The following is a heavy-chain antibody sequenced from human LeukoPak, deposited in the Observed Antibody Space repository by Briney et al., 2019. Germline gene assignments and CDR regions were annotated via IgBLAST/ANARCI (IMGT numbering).Heavy chain of an antibody. J-gene: IGHJ4*02. CDR1: GFTFDDYG. V-gene: IGHV3-20*04. CDR2: INWNGGST. CDR3: ARSGGSGSYYHSDY. Sequence: PGGSLRLSCAASGFTFDDYGMSWVRQAPGKGLEWVSDINWNGGSTGYADSVKGRFTISRDNANNSLYLQMNSLRAEDTALYYCARSGGSGSYYHSDYWGQGTLVTVSS. D-gene: IGHD3-10*01.